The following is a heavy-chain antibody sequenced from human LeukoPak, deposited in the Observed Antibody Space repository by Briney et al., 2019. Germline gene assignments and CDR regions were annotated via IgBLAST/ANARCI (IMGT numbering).Heavy chain of an antibody. CDR1: GYTISDYF. V-gene: IGHV1-2*02. J-gene: IGHJ4*02. CDR3: ARASRGSYFDY. Sequence: ASVKVSCKASGYTISDYFMHWVRQAPGQGLEWMGWINPNTNGINYAQKFQGRVTMTRDTSTSTVYMELSSLRSEDTAVYYCARASRGSYFDYWGQGTLVTVSS. CDR2: INPNTNGI. D-gene: IGHD1-26*01.